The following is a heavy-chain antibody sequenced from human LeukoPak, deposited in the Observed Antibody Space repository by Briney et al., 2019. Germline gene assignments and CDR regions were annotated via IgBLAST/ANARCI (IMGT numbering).Heavy chain of an antibody. CDR1: GFTFSSYW. CDR2: INSDGSST. Sequence: PGGSLRLPCAASGFTFSSYWMHWVRQAPGKGLVWVSRINSDGSSTSYADSVKGRFTISRDNAKNTLYLQMNSLRAEDTAVYYCARGSRGSWFDPWGQGTLVTVSS. J-gene: IGHJ5*02. CDR3: ARGSRGSWFDP. V-gene: IGHV3-74*01. D-gene: IGHD6-13*01.